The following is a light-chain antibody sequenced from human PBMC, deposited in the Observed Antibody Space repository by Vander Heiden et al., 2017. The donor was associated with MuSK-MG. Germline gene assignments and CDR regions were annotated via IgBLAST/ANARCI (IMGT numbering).Light chain of an antibody. CDR3: QQYNDRPLS. CDR1: QNIRTN. Sequence: EIVMTQSPITLSVSPGERATLSCRASQNIRTNLTWYQDKPGQAPRLLIYDASTRSTGVPARFSGIGSGTEFTLTISTLQSEDFAVYYCQQYNDRPLSLGGGTKVEIK. CDR2: DAS. V-gene: IGKV3-15*01. J-gene: IGKJ4*01.